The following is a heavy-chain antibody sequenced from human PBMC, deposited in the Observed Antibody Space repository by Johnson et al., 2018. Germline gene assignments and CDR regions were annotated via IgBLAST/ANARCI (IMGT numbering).Heavy chain of an antibody. CDR3: ARARMPYGDYLEYFQH. D-gene: IGHD4-17*01. V-gene: IGHV3-23*04. Sequence: VQLVQSGGGLVQPGGSXRLSCAASGFTFSNYAMSWVRQAPGKGLEWVSGISSSGGSTYYADSVKGRFTISRDNSKNTLYLQMNSRRAEDTAVNYCARARMPYGDYLEYFQHWGQGTLVTVSS. J-gene: IGHJ1*01. CDR2: ISSSGGST. CDR1: GFTFSNYA.